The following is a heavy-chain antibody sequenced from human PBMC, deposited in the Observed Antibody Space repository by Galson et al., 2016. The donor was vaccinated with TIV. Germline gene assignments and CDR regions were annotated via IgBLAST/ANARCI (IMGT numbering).Heavy chain of an antibody. CDR2: IYYSGSA. D-gene: IGHD2-2*01. Sequence: ETLSLTCSVSGASIRSSSFYWGWIRQPPGKGLEWIGNIYYSGSAYYNPSLKSRVTISVDTSKNQFSLKLSSVTAADTAVYYCATYCSSTTCLFDPWGQGTLVTVSS. J-gene: IGHJ5*02. V-gene: IGHV4-39*01. CDR3: ATYCSSTTCLFDP. CDR1: GASIRSSSFY.